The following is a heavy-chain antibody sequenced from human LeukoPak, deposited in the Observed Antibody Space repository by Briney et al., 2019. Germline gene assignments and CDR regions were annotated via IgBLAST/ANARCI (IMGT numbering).Heavy chain of an antibody. CDR2: LSGNGGST. J-gene: IGHJ4*02. CDR1: GFTFSNYA. V-gene: IGHV3-23*01. D-gene: IGHD5-12*01. Sequence: GGSLRLSCAPSGFTFSNYAMSWVRQAPGKGLEWVSGLSGNGGSTYYADSVKGRFTISRDNSKNTLYLQMNSLKAEGTALYYCAKYSGYSGYGYYFDYWGQGTLVTVSS. CDR3: AKYSGYSGYGYYFDY.